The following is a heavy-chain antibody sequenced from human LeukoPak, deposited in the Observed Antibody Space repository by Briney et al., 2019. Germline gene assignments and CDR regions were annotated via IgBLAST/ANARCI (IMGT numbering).Heavy chain of an antibody. CDR3: ARDHGLRFGLGDAFDI. V-gene: IGHV4-39*07. D-gene: IGHD3-3*01. CDR1: GGSISSSSYY. Sequence: PSETLSLTCTVSGGSISSSSYYWGWIRQPPGKGLEWIGSIYYSGSTYYNPSLKSRVTISVDTSKNQFSLKLSSVTAADTAVYYCARDHGLRFGLGDAFDIWGQGTMVTVSS. CDR2: IYYSGST. J-gene: IGHJ3*02.